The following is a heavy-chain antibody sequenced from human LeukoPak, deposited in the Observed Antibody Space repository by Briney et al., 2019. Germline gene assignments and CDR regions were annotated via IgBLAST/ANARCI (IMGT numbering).Heavy chain of an antibody. Sequence: SETLSLPCAVYGGSFSGYYRSWIRQPPGKGLEWIGEINHSGSTNYNPSLKSRVTISVDTSKNQFSLKLSSVTAADTAVYYCARGKASIDYWGQGTLVTVSS. CDR3: ARGKASIDY. CDR1: GGSFSGYY. V-gene: IGHV4-34*01. CDR2: INHSGST. J-gene: IGHJ4*02.